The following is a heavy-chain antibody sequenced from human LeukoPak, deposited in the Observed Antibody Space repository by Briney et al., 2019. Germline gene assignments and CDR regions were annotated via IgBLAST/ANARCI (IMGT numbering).Heavy chain of an antibody. Sequence: PGGSLRLSCAASGFTLNTYAMHWVRQTPGKGLEWVAVISHDGNKRYYADSVKGRFTISRDSSKTTLYLQMDSLRAEHTAVYYCARGERGHSGYDVDYWGQGTLVTVSS. CDR1: GFTLNTYA. V-gene: IGHV3-30*04. CDR3: ARGERGHSGYDVDY. CDR2: ISHDGNKR. J-gene: IGHJ4*02. D-gene: IGHD5-12*01.